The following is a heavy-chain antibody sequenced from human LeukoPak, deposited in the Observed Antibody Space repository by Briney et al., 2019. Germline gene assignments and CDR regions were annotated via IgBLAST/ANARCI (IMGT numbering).Heavy chain of an antibody. CDR2: IYYSGST. J-gene: IGHJ4*02. CDR3: AREVVVVAAMDY. V-gene: IGHV4-39*02. D-gene: IGHD2-15*01. CDR1: GGSISSSSYY. Sequence: SQTLSLTCTVSGGSISSSSYYWGSIRQPPGNGLEWLGSIYYSGSTYYNPSVKSRVTISVDTYKNQFSLKLSSVTAADTAVYYCAREVVVVAAMDYWGQGTLVTVSS.